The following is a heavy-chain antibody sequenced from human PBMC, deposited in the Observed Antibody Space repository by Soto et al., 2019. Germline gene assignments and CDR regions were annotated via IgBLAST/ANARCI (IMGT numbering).Heavy chain of an antibody. Sequence: QVQLVQSGAEVKKPGSSVKVSCKASGGTFSSYTISWVRQAPGQGLEWMGRIIPILGIANYAQKFQGRVTITADKSTSTAYMELSSLRSEDTAVYYCARERPYGDYVGAGDYYYYGMDVWGQGTTVTVSS. CDR2: IIPILGIA. J-gene: IGHJ6*02. CDR1: GGTFSSYT. CDR3: ARERPYGDYVGAGDYYYYGMDV. D-gene: IGHD4-17*01. V-gene: IGHV1-69*08.